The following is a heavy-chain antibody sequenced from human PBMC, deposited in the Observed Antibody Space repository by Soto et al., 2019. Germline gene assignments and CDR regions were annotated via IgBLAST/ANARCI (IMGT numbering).Heavy chain of an antibody. CDR2: IYYRGNT. CDR3: ARLEGLATISYYFDY. V-gene: IGHV4-39*01. J-gene: IGHJ4*02. D-gene: IGHD3-9*01. CDR1: GDSPNSGNYY. Sequence: PSETLSLTCSVSGDSPNSGNYYWGRIRQPPGKGLEWIGSIYYRGNTYYNPSLKTRVTISLDKSKSQFSLKLNSVTAADSAVYFCARLEGLATISYYFDYWGQGTLVTVSS.